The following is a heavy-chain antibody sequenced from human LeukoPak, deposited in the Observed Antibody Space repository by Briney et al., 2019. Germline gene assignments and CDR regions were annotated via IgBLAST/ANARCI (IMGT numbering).Heavy chain of an antibody. D-gene: IGHD5-12*01. J-gene: IGHJ3*02. CDR1: GFTFSSYW. Sequence: GGSLRLSCAASGFTFSSYWMSWVRQAPGKGLEWVANIKQDGSEKYYVDSVKGRFTISRDNAKNSLYLQMNSLRVEDTAVYYCAREGGLEAFDIWGQGTMVTVSS. V-gene: IGHV3-7*01. CDR2: IKQDGSEK. CDR3: AREGGLEAFDI.